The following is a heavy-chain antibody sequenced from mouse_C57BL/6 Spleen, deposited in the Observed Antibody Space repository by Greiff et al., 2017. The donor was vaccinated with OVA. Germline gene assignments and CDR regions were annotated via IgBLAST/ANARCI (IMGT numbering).Heavy chain of an antibody. CDR1: GFTFSSYA. V-gene: IGHV5-4*01. J-gene: IGHJ1*03. D-gene: IGHD3-3*01. Sequence: EVKLVESGGGLVKPGGSLKLSCAASGFTFSSYAMSWVRQTPEKRLEWVATISDGGSYTYYPDNVKGRFTISRDNAKNNLYLQMSHLKSEDTAMYYCAREGTHWYFDVWGTGTTATVSS. CDR2: ISDGGSYT. CDR3: AREGTHWYFDV.